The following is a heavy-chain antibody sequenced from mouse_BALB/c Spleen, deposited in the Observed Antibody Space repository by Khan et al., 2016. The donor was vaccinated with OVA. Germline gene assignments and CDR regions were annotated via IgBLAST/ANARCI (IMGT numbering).Heavy chain of an antibody. CDR2: ISYSGST. V-gene: IGHV3-2*02. CDR1: GYSITSDYA. D-gene: IGHD1-1*01. J-gene: IGHJ1*01. CDR3: ARRYYYGHWYFDV. Sequence: EVQLQESGPGLVKPSQSLSLTCTVTGYSITSDYAWNWIRQFPGNKLEWMGYISYSGSTGYNPSLKSRISITRDTSNNQFFLQLNSVTTEDTATHYCARRYYYGHWYFDVWGAGTTVTVSS.